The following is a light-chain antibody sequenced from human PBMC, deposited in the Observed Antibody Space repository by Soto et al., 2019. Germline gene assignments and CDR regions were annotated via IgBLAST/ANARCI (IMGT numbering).Light chain of an antibody. V-gene: IGKV3-15*01. CDR3: QQYNNWPPKAIT. J-gene: IGKJ5*01. CDR2: GAS. CDR1: QSVSSN. Sequence: EIVMTQSPATLSVSPGERATLSCRASQSVSSNLAWYQQKPGQAPRLLIYGASTRATGIPARFSGSGSGTEITLTISSLQSEDFAVYYCQQYNNWPPKAITFGQGTRLEIK.